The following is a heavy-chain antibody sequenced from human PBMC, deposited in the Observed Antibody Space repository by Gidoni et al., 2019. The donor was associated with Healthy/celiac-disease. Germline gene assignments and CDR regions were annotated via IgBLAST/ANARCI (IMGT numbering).Heavy chain of an antibody. J-gene: IGHJ3*02. CDR1: GGSISTSSYY. V-gene: IGHV4-39*07. CDR3: ARDFDYGGNSHDFDI. Sequence: QLQLPASGPGLVKPSETLSLTCTVSGGSISTSSYYWGWIRQPPGKGLEWIGSIYYSGSTYDNPYLKSRVTISVDTSKNQFPLKLSSVTAADTAVYYCARDFDYGGNSHDFDIWGQGTMVTVSS. CDR2: IYYSGST. D-gene: IGHD4-17*01.